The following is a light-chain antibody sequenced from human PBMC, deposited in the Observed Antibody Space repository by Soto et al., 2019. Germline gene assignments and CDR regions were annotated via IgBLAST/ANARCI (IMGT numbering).Light chain of an antibody. CDR3: QQRCKWPLT. J-gene: IGKJ4*01. CDR1: QSVSRY. CDR2: DAS. V-gene: IGKV3-11*01. Sequence: EIVLTQSPATLSLSPGVGATLSCRASQSVSRYLAWYQQKPGQAPRLLIYDASNRATGIPARFSGSGSGTDFTLAISSLEPEDFAVYYCQQRCKWPLTFGGGTKVEIK.